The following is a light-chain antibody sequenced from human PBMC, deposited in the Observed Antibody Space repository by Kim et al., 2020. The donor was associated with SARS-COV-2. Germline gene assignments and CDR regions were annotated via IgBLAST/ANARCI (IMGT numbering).Light chain of an antibody. CDR2: KDS. J-gene: IGLJ1*01. Sequence: PGQTARITCSGDALPKQYAYWYQQKPGQAPVLVIYKDSERPSGIPERFSGSSSGTTVTLTISGVQAEDEADYYCQSADSSGTYSYVFGTGTKVTVL. V-gene: IGLV3-25*03. CDR3: QSADSSGTYSYV. CDR1: ALPKQY.